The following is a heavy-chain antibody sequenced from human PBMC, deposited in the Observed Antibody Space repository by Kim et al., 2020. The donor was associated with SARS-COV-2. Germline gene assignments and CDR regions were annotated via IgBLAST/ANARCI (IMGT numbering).Heavy chain of an antibody. J-gene: IGHJ3*02. CDR1: GGSISSYY. D-gene: IGHD3-9*01. V-gene: IGHV4-59*01. CDR2: IYYSGST. Sequence: SETLSLTCTVSGGSISSYYWSWIRQPPGKGLEWIGYIYYSGSTNYNPSLKSRVTISVDTSKNQFSLKLSSVTAADTAVYYCARGVTYYDILTGYYQYAFEIWGQGRMVTVSS. CDR3: ARGVTYYDILTGYYQYAFEI.